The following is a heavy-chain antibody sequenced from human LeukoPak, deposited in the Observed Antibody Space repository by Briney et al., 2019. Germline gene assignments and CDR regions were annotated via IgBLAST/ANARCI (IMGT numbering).Heavy chain of an antibody. CDR1: GFTFSSYT. Sequence: PGGSLRPSCVASGFTFSSYTMNWVRQAPGKGLEWVSSISSRNSYIQYADSVKGRFTISRDNAKNSLYLQMDNLRPEDTAVYYCAKYYYGMDVWGQGTTVIVSS. CDR3: AKYYYGMDV. D-gene: IGHD2/OR15-2a*01. V-gene: IGHV3-21*01. CDR2: ISSRNSYI. J-gene: IGHJ6*02.